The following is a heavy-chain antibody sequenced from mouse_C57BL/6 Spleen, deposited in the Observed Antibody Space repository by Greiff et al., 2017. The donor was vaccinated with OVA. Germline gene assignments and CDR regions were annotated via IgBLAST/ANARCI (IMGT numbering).Heavy chain of an antibody. CDR1: GYTFTDYY. J-gene: IGHJ4*01. D-gene: IGHD6-1*01. V-gene: IGHV1-26*01. CDR3: ARTPPLSHYAMDY. Sequence: EVKLQQSGPELVKPGASVKISCKASGYTFTDYYMYWVKQSHGKSLEWIGDINPNNGGTSYNQKFKGKATLTVDKSSSTAYMELRSLTSEDSAVYYCARTPPLSHYAMDYWGQGTSVTVSS. CDR2: INPNNGGT.